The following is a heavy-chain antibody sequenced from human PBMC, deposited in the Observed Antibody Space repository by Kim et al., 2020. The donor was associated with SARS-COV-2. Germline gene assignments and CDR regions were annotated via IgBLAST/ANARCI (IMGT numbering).Heavy chain of an antibody. V-gene: IGHV3-30-3*01. CDR2: ILYDGSNN. Sequence: GGSLRLSCAASGFTLSTYAMHWVRQTPGKGLEWVAVILYDGSNNYYADSVKGRFTISRDNSKNTLYLQMNSLRPEDTAVYHCARDPWSRLRGLIYSYYGMDVWGQGTTVTVSS. CDR3: ARDPWSRLRGLIYSYYGMDV. J-gene: IGHJ6*02. D-gene: IGHD3-10*01. CDR1: GFTLSTYA.